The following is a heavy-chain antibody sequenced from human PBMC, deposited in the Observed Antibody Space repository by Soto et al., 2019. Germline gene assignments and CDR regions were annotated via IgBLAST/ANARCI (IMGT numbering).Heavy chain of an antibody. CDR3: ARSQTKVTSSDY. D-gene: IGHD4-17*01. V-gene: IGHV4-30-2*01. CDR2: IYHSGST. J-gene: IGHJ4*02. CDR1: GCSISSGGYS. Sequence: SEALSLTCAVSGCSISSGGYSWSWIRQPPGKGLEWIGYIYHSGSTYYNPSLKSRVTISVDRSKNQFSLKLSSVTAADTAVYYCARSQTKVTSSDYWGQGTLVTVSS.